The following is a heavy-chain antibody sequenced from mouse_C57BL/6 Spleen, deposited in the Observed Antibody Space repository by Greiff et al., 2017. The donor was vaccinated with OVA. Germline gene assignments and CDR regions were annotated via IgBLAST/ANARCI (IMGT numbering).Heavy chain of an antibody. V-gene: IGHV1-69*01. CDR3: ARGRDY. CDR2: IDPSDSYT. CDR1: GYTFTSYW. Sequence: QVQLQQPGAELVMPGASVKLSCKASGYTFTSYWMHWVKQRPGQGLEWIGEIDPSDSYTNYNQKFKGKSPLTVEKSSSTAYMQLSSLTSEDAAVYYCARGRDYWGQGTSVTVSS. J-gene: IGHJ4*01.